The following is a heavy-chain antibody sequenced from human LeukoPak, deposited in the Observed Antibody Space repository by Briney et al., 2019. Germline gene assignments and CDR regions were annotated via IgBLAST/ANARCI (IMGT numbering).Heavy chain of an antibody. V-gene: IGHV3-11*01. D-gene: IGHD1-26*01. CDR1: GFTFSDYY. CDR2: ISSSGSTI. Sequence: GGSLRLSCAASGFTFSDYYMSWIRQAPGKGLEWVSYISSSGSTIYYADSVKGRFTISRDNAKNSLYLQMNSLRAEDTAVYYCARESLVDYNFYYMDVWGKGTTVTVSS. J-gene: IGHJ6*03. CDR3: ARESLVDYNFYYMDV.